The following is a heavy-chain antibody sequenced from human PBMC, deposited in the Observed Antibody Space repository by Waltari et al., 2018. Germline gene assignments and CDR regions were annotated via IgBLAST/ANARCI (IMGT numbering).Heavy chain of an antibody. CDR3: ARDSPDYGTHL. V-gene: IGHV4-59*01. J-gene: IGHJ4*02. CDR1: GGSISSYY. Sequence: QVQLQESGPGLVKPSETLSLTCTVSGGSISSYYWSWIRQPPGKGLEWIGYIYYSGSTNYNPSLKSRVTISVDTSKNQFSLKLSSVTAADTAVYYCARDSPDYGTHLWGQGTLVTVSS. D-gene: IGHD4-17*01. CDR2: IYYSGST.